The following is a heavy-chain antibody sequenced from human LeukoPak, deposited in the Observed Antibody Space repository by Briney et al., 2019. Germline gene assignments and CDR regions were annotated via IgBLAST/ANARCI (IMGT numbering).Heavy chain of an antibody. D-gene: IGHD2-2*01. V-gene: IGHV1-8*03. Sequence: ASVKVSCKASGYTFTSYDINWVRQATGQGLEWMGWMNPNSGNTGYAQKFQGRVTITRNTSISTAYMELSSLRSEDTAVYYCARISGRYCSSTSCGDAFDIWGQGTMVTVSS. CDR2: MNPNSGNT. CDR3: ARISGRYCSSTSCGDAFDI. CDR1: GYTFTSYD. J-gene: IGHJ3*02.